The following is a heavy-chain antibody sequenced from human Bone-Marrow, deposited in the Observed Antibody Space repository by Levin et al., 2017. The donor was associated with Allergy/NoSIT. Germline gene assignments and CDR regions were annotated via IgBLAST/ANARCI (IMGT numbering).Heavy chain of an antibody. CDR3: ARYGGSYRHY. CDR1: GGTFSSYA. J-gene: IGHJ4*02. Sequence: KISCKASGGTFSSYAISWVRQAPGQGLEWMGGIIPIFGTANYAQKFQGRVTITADESTSTAYMELSSLRSEDTAVYYCARYGGSYRHYWGQGTLVTVSS. V-gene: IGHV1-69*01. CDR2: IIPIFGTA. D-gene: IGHD1-26*01.